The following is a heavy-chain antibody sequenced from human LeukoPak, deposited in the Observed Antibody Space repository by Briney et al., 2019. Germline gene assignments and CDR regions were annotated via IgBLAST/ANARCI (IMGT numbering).Heavy chain of an antibody. V-gene: IGHV3-30-3*01. CDR3: ASGTMIVPYYFEY. D-gene: IGHD3-22*01. J-gene: IGHJ4*02. CDR1: GFTFSSYA. Sequence: GGSLRLSCAASGFTFSSYAMHWVRQAPGKGLEWVTVTSYDGSNKYHADSVKGRFTISRDNSKNTLYLQMNSLRAEDTAVYYRASGTMIVPYYFEYWGQGTLVTVSS. CDR2: TSYDGSNK.